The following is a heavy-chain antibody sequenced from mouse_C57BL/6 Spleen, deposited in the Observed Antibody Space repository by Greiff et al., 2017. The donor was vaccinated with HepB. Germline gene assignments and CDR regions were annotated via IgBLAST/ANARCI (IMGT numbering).Heavy chain of an antibody. V-gene: IGHV1-26*01. CDR3: ARQITTVVGYYYAMDY. CDR2: INPNNVGT. J-gene: IGHJ4*01. Sequence: EVQLQQSGPELVKPGASVKISCKASGYTFTDYYMNWVKQSHGKSLEWIGDINPNNVGTSYNQKFKGKATLTVDKSSSTAYMELRSLTSEDSAVYYCARQITTVVGYYYAMDYWGQGTSVTVSS. CDR1: GYTFTDYY. D-gene: IGHD1-1*01.